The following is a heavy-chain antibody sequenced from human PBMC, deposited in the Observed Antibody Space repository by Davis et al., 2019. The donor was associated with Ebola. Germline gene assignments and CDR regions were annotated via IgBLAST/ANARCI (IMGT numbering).Heavy chain of an antibody. V-gene: IGHV4-4*02. J-gene: IGHJ4*02. CDR2: IFHLGSP. Sequence: SETLSLTCAVSGGSISSGNWWSWVRQPPGKGLEWIGAIFHLGSPNYNPSLKSRVTISVDKSKNQFSLKLSSVTAADTAVYYCARAHIDSSGYYPYYFDFWGQGTLVTVSS. CDR1: GGSISSGNW. CDR3: ARAHIDSSGYYPYYFDF. D-gene: IGHD3-22*01.